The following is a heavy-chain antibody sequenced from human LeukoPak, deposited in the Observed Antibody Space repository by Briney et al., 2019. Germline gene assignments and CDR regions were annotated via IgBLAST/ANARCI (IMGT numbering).Heavy chain of an antibody. J-gene: IGHJ3*02. D-gene: IGHD3-3*01. V-gene: IGHV4-34*01. CDR2: INHSGST. CDR1: GGSFSGYY. Sequence: SETLSLTCAVYGGSFSGYYWSWIRQPPGKGLEWIGEINHSGSTNYNPTLKSRVTISVDTSKNQFSLKLSSVTAADTAVYYCASTPPTGDFWSGYLRSPADAFDIWGQGTMVTVSS. CDR3: ASTPPTGDFWSGYLRSPADAFDI.